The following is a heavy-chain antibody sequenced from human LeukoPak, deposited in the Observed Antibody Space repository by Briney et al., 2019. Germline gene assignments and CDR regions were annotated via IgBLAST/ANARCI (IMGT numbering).Heavy chain of an antibody. CDR2: ISGSGGST. D-gene: IGHD3-10*01. V-gene: IGHV3-23*01. CDR3: AKDRYGSGISYALDI. Sequence: PGGSLRLSCAASGFTFSNYAMNWVRQAPGKGLEWVSAISGSGGSTYYADSVKGRFTMSRDNSKNTLYMQMNSLRADDTAVYYCAKDRYGSGISYALDIWGQGTMVTVSS. J-gene: IGHJ3*02. CDR1: GFTFSNYA.